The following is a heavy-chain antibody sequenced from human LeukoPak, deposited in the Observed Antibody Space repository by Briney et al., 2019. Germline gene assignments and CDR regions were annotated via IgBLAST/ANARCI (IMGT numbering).Heavy chain of an antibody. J-gene: IGHJ4*02. CDR1: GYPISSGYY. CDR2: IYHSGST. V-gene: IGHV4-38-2*02. D-gene: IGHD4-17*01. CDR3: ARDPLTNTVTSDY. Sequence: SETLSLTCTVSGYPISSGYYWGWIRQPPGKGLEWIGSIYHSGSTYYNPSLKSRVTISVDTSKNQFSLKLSSVTAADTAVYYCARDPLTNTVTSDYWGQGTLVTVSS.